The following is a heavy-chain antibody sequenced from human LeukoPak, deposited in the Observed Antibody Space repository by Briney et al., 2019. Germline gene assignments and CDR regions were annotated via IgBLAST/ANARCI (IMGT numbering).Heavy chain of an antibody. CDR3: ARDSSPRYSGYDWVY. CDR2: INQDGSQT. D-gene: IGHD5-12*01. Sequence: GSLRLSCTASGFAFSDYWMSWVRQAPGKGLEWLANINQDGSQTSYVDSVRGRFTVSRDNANNSLYLQMNSLRADDTAVYYCARDSSPRYSGYDWVYWGRGTLVTVSS. V-gene: IGHV3-7*01. J-gene: IGHJ4*02. CDR1: GFAFSDYW.